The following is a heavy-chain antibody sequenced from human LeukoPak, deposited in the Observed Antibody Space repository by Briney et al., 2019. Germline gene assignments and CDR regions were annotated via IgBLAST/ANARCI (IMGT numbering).Heavy chain of an antibody. Sequence: ASVKVSCKASGYNFIGHYMHWVRQAPGQGLEWMGWINPNSGATSYAQKFQGRVTMTRDTSISTPYMELSRLRSDDTASFYCARSKYYVSSGDDAFDIWGQGTRVTVSS. V-gene: IGHV1-2*02. CDR1: GYNFIGHY. D-gene: IGHD3-22*01. CDR2: INPNSGAT. CDR3: ARSKYYVSSGDDAFDI. J-gene: IGHJ3*02.